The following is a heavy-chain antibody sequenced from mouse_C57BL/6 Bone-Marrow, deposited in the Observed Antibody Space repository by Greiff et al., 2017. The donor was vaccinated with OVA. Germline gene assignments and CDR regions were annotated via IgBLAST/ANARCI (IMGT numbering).Heavy chain of an antibody. J-gene: IGHJ3*01. Sequence: DVQLQESGPELVKPGASVKMSCKASGYTFTDYNMHWVKQSHGKSLEWIGYINPNNGGTSYNQKFKGKATLTVNKSSSTAYMELRSLTSEDSAVYYCATLGPIFAYWGQGTLVTVSA. CDR2: INPNNGGT. D-gene: IGHD4-1*01. CDR3: ATLGPIFAY. V-gene: IGHV1-22*01. CDR1: GYTFTDYN.